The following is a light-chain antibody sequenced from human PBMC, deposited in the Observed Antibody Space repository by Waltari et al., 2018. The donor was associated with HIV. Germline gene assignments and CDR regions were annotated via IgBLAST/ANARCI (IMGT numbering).Light chain of an antibody. V-gene: IGLV2-14*03. CDR2: NVN. CDR1: SGDGGGYNF. J-gene: IGLJ2*01. Sequence: QSALTQPASVSGSPGQSITISCTGTSGDGGGYNFVPWYQKHPGKASKLIIYNVNSRPSGVSIRFSGSRSANTASLTISGLQAEDEADYFCSSYTSSGPRYVLFGGGTRLTVL. CDR3: SSYTSSGPRYVL.